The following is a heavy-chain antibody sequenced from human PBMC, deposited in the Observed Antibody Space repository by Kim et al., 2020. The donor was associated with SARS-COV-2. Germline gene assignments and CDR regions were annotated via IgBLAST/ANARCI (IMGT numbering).Heavy chain of an antibody. CDR2: ST. D-gene: IGHD1-20*01. V-gene: IGHV4-39*01. CDR3: ARHRRGIMNY. J-gene: IGHJ4*02. Sequence: STYYNPSLKSRVTISVDTSKNQFSLRLSSVTAADTAVYYCARHRRGIMNYWGQGTLVTVSS.